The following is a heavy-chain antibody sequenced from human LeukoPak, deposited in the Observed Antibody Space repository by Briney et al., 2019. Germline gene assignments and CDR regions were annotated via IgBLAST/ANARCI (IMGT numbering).Heavy chain of an antibody. CDR1: GGSISSGSYC. J-gene: IGHJ6*02. V-gene: IGHV4-61*02. Sequence: SETLSLTCTVSGGSISSGSYCWSWIRQPAGKGLEWIGRIYTSGSTNYNPSLKSRVTISVDTSKNQFSLKLSSVTAADTAVYYCARDHLYYYYGMDVWGQGTTVTVSS. CDR2: IYTSGST. CDR3: ARDHLYYYYGMDV.